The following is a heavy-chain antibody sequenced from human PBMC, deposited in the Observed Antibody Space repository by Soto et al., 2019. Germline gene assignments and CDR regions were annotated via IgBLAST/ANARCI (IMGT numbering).Heavy chain of an antibody. CDR1: GGSFSGYY. J-gene: IGHJ6*02. CDR3: ARISRRYSRQNYYGMDV. V-gene: IGHV4-34*01. D-gene: IGHD6-13*01. CDR2: INHNGST. Sequence: PSETLSLTCAVYGGSFSGYYWSWIRQPPGKGLEWIGEINHNGSTNYNPSLKSRVTISVDTSKNQFSLKLSSVTAADTAVYYCARISRRYSRQNYYGMDVWGQGTTVTVSS.